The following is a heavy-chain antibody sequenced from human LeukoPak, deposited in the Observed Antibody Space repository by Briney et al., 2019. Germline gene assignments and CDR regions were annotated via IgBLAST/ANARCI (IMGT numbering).Heavy chain of an antibody. CDR1: GVSISSGGYS. CDR2: IYHSGST. Sequence: SETLSLTCAVSGVSISSGGYSWSWIRQPPGKGLEWIGYIYHSGSTYYNPSLKSRVTISVDRSKNQFSLKLSSVTAADTAVYYCASGGGKDYYYYGMDVWGQGTTVTVSS. D-gene: IGHD4-23*01. V-gene: IGHV4-30-2*01. CDR3: ASGGGKDYYYYGMDV. J-gene: IGHJ6*02.